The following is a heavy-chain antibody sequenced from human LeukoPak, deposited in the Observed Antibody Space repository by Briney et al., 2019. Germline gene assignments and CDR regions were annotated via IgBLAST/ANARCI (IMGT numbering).Heavy chain of an antibody. Sequence: SETLSLTCTVSGGSISSSSYYWGWIRQPPGKGLEWIGSIYYSGSTYYNPSLKSRVTISVDTSKNQFSLKLSSVTAADTAVSYCARSIRGYSYGPQGFFDYWGQGTLVTVSS. CDR1: GGSISSSSYY. CDR3: ARSIRGYSYGPQGFFDY. CDR2: IYYSGST. J-gene: IGHJ4*02. V-gene: IGHV4-39*01. D-gene: IGHD5-18*01.